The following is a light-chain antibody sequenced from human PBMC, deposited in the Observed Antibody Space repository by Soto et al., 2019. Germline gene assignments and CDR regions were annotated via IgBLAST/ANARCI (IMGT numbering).Light chain of an antibody. Sequence: EILMTQSPATLSVSPGERVTLSCRASQNVSRKLGGYQQKPCQAPSLLIYDASSRATGIPARFSCSGSGTEFTLTISSLQSEDFAVYYCQQYNNWFPFTFGGGTKVEIK. CDR3: QQYNNWFPFT. V-gene: IGKV3-15*01. CDR1: QNVSRK. J-gene: IGKJ4*01. CDR2: DAS.